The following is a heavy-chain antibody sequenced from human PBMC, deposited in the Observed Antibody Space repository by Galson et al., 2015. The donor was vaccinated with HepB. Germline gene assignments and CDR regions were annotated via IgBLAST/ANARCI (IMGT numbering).Heavy chain of an antibody. Sequence: SLRLSCAASGFTFSNYDINWFRQAPGKGLEWVSVASARGNTLHTDSVKGRFTISRDNSKNTVYLQMNSLRAEDTAVYYCAKDPNWAEGNWGQGTLVTVSS. J-gene: IGHJ4*02. D-gene: IGHD7-27*01. V-gene: IGHV3-23*01. CDR2: ASARGNT. CDR3: AKDPNWAEGN. CDR1: GFTFSNYD.